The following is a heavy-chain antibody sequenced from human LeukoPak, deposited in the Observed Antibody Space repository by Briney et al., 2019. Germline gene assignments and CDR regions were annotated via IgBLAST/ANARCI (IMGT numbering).Heavy chain of an antibody. CDR2: IWYDGSNK. D-gene: IGHD3-10*01. CDR1: GFTFSSYG. CDR3: ARDVGRGVRGVTHAWY. Sequence: GGSLRLSCAASGFTFSSYGMHWVRQAPGKGLEGVAVIWYDGSNKYYADSVKGRFTISRDNSKNTLYLQMNSLRAEDTAVYYCARDVGRGVRGVTHAWYWGQGTLVTVSS. V-gene: IGHV3-33*01. J-gene: IGHJ4*02.